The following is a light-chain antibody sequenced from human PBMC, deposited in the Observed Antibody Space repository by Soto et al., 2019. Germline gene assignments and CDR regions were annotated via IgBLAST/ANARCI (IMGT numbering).Light chain of an antibody. V-gene: IGLV1-44*01. Sequence: QSVLTQPPSASGTPGQRVTISCSGTSSNIGSNTVNCYQQLPGAAPKILIYSNNHRPSGVADRFSGSKSCTSASLAIGGLQSEDEADYYCAAWDDSLNVGVFGGGTKLTVL. CDR2: SNN. J-gene: IGLJ2*01. CDR3: AAWDDSLNVGV. CDR1: SSNIGSNT.